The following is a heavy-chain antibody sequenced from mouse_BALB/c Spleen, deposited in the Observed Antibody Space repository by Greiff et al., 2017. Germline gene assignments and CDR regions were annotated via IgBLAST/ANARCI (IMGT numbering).Heavy chain of an antibody. CDR3: ARGGDYGSSWAY. CDR2: ISSGGST. V-gene: IGHV5-6-5*01. D-gene: IGHD1-1*01. J-gene: IGHJ3*01. Sequence: EVKVEESGGGLVKPGGSLKLSCAASGFTFSSYAMSWVRQTPEKRLEWVASISSGGSTYYPDSVKGRFTISRDNARNILYLQMSSLRSEDTAMYYCARGGDYGSSWAYWGQGTLVTVSA. CDR1: GFTFSSYA.